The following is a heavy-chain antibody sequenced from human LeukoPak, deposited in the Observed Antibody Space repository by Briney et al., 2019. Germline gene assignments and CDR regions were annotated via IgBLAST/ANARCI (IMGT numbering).Heavy chain of an antibody. CDR2: IYPGDSDT. CDR3: ARLDGAYCGGDCPFDY. D-gene: IGHD2-21*02. J-gene: IGHJ4*02. CDR1: GYSFTSYW. V-gene: IGHV5-51*01. Sequence: GESLKISCKGSGYSFTSYWIGWVRQMPGKGLEWMGIIYPGDSDTRYSSSFQGQVTISADKSISTAYLQWSSLKASDTAMYYCARLDGAYCGGDCPFDYWGQGTLVTVSS.